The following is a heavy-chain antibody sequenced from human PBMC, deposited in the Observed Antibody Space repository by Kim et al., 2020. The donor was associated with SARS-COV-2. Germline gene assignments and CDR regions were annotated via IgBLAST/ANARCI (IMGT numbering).Heavy chain of an antibody. CDR2: SGSGAGT. V-gene: IGHV3-23*01. CDR3: AKRDY. Sequence: SGSGAGTYYADPVKGRFTISRDNSKNTLHLQMNSLRAEDTAVYYCAKRDYWGQGTLVTVSS. J-gene: IGHJ4*02.